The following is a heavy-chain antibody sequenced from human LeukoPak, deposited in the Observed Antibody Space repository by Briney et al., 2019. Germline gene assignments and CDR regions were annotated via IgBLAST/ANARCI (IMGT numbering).Heavy chain of an antibody. V-gene: IGHV1-8*01. D-gene: IGHD3-9*01. CDR2: INPNSGNT. CDR1: GYTFTSYD. CDR3: ARGRLVTINWFDP. Sequence: GASVKVSCKASGYTFTSYDINWVRQATGQGLEWMGWINPNSGNTDYAQKFQGRVTMTRDTSISTAYMELSRLRSDDTAVYYCARGRLVTINWFDPWGQGTLVTVSS. J-gene: IGHJ5*02.